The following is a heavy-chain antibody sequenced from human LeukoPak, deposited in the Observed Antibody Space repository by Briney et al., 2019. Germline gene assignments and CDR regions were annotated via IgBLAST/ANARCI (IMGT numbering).Heavy chain of an antibody. CDR3: ARDLFTGGWYFRIGRNYYGMDV. D-gene: IGHD6-19*01. CDR1: GGSISSSNW. V-gene: IGHV4-4*02. J-gene: IGHJ6*02. Sequence: SGTLSLTCAVSGGSISSSNWWSWVRQPPGKGLEWIGEIYHSGSTNYNPSLKSRVTISVDKSKNQFSLKLSSVTAADTAVYYCARDLFTGGWYFRIGRNYYGMDVWGQGTTVTVSS. CDR2: IYHSGST.